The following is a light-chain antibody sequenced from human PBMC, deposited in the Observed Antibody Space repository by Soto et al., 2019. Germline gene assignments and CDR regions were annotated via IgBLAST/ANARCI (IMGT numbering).Light chain of an antibody. Sequence: EIVMTQSPATLSVSPGERATLSCRASQSVSSNLAWYQRKPGQAPRLLIYGASTRATGIPARFSGSGSGTEFTLTISSLQYEDFAVYYCQQYNNWMYTFGQGTKLEIK. CDR1: QSVSSN. J-gene: IGKJ2*01. CDR3: QQYNNWMYT. CDR2: GAS. V-gene: IGKV3-15*01.